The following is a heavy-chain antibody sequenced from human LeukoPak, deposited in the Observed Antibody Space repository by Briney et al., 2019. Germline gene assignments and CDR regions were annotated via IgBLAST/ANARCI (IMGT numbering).Heavy chain of an antibody. CDR1: GFTFTSYS. V-gene: IGHV3-23*01. D-gene: IGHD2-8*01. CDR3: ARDKGDFRTSGSLFVF. CDR2: ISGGGGST. J-gene: IGHJ4*02. Sequence: GGSLRLSCAASGFTFTSYSMNWVRQAPGKGLEWVSTISGGGGSTYYADSVKGRFTISRDNSKNTLYLQVNSLRAEDTAVYYCARDKGDFRTSGSLFVFGGQGALVTVSS.